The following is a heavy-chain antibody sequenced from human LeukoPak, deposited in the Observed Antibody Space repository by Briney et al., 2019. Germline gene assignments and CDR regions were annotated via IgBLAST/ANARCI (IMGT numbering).Heavy chain of an antibody. Sequence: GGSLRPSCAASGFTFSSYAMHWVRQAPGKGLEWVAVISYDGSNKYYADSVKGRFTISRDNSKNTLYLQMNSLRAEDTAVYYCARVQEGGYWGQGTLVTVSS. CDR2: ISYDGSNK. D-gene: IGHD3-16*01. V-gene: IGHV3-30-3*01. CDR1: GFTFSSYA. J-gene: IGHJ4*02. CDR3: ARVQEGGY.